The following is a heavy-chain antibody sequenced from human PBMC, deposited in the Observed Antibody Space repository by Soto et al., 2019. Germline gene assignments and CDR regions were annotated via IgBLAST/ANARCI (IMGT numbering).Heavy chain of an antibody. D-gene: IGHD3-3*01. CDR3: ARSSGYYDFWSGNASTYYYYGMDV. V-gene: IGHV5-10-1*01. CDR2: IDPSDSYT. J-gene: IGHJ6*02. Sequence: GESLKISCKGSGDRFTSYWISWVRQMPGKGLEWMGRIDPSDSYTNYSPSFQGHVTISADKSISTAYLQWSSLKASDTAMYYCARSSGYYDFWSGNASTYYYYGMDVWGQGTTVTVSS. CDR1: GDRFTSYW.